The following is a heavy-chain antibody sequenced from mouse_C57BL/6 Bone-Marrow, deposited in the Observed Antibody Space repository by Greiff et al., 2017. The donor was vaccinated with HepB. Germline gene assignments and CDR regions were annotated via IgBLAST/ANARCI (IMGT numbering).Heavy chain of an antibody. CDR3: TTFYYGNPWFAY. Sequence: VHVKQSGAELVRPGASVKLSCTASGFNIKDDYMHWVKQRPEQGLEWIGWIDPENGDTEYASKFQGKATITADTSSNTAYLQLSSLTSEDTAVYYCTTFYYGNPWFAYWGQGTLVTVSA. CDR1: GFNIKDDY. V-gene: IGHV14-4*01. D-gene: IGHD2-1*01. CDR2: IDPENGDT. J-gene: IGHJ3*01.